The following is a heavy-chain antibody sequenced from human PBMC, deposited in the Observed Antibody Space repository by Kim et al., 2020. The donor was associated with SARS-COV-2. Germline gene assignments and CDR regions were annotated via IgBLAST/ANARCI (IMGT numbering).Heavy chain of an antibody. V-gene: IGHV4-31*02. Sequence: PSLRRRVTSSVDTSKNQFSLKLSSGTAADTAVYYCAREYILTGYWRSAFDIWGQGTMVTVSS. J-gene: IGHJ3*02. CDR3: AREYILTGYWRSAFDI. D-gene: IGHD3-9*01.